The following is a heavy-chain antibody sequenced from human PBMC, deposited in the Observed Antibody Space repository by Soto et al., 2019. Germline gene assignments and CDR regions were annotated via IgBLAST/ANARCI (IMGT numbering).Heavy chain of an antibody. CDR1: GYTFTSYG. D-gene: IGHD2-8*01. Sequence: QVQLVQSGAEVKKPGASVKVSCKASGYTFTSYGISWVRQAPGQGLEWMGWISAYNGNTNYAQKLRVRVTITTNTSKSTASRGGRSMRSNDTAVYYCAGRCRSSSSYYYNGLDVWCKGTTVTVSS. V-gene: IGHV1-18*01. J-gene: IGHJ6*04. CDR3: AGRCRSSSSYYYNGLDV. CDR2: ISAYNGNT.